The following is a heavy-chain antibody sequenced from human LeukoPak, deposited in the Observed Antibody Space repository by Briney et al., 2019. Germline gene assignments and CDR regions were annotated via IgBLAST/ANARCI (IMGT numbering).Heavy chain of an antibody. CDR2: IIPIFGTA. Sequence: SVKVSCKASGGTFSSYAISWVRQAPGQRLEWMGGIIPIFGTANYAQKFQGRVTMTRDTSTSTVYMELSSLRSEDTAVYYCARPLEMANYYYYGMDVWGQGTTVTVSS. V-gene: IGHV1-69*05. CDR1: GGTFSSYA. J-gene: IGHJ6*02. D-gene: IGHD5-24*01. CDR3: ARPLEMANYYYYGMDV.